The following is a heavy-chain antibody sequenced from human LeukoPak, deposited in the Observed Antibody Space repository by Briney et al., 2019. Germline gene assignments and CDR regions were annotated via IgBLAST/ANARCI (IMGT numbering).Heavy chain of an antibody. D-gene: IGHD6-19*01. Sequence: ASVKVSCKASGGTFSSYAISWVRQAPGQGFEWMGWINPDTGATRWPQKFQGRVTMTRDASISIADMEVSSLRFDDTAVYYCARDGAVPGSYNWFDLWGQGTLVTVSS. V-gene: IGHV1-2*02. J-gene: IGHJ5*02. CDR2: INPDTGAT. CDR1: GGTFSSYA. CDR3: ARDGAVPGSYNWFDL.